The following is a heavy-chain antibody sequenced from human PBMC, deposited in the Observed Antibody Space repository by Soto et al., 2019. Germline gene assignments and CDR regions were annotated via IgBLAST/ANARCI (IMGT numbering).Heavy chain of an antibody. CDR1: GYTFSGFY. CDR2: INPNSGGT. D-gene: IGHD6-19*01. CDR3: ASAAVTGTAGLDF. Sequence: ASVKVSCKASGYTFSGFYMHWVRQAPGQGLEWMGWINPNSGGTKSAEKFQGRVTMTRDTSISTAYMELSRLTSDDTAVYYCASAAVTGTAGLDFWGQGTQVTVSS. V-gene: IGHV1-2*02. J-gene: IGHJ4*02.